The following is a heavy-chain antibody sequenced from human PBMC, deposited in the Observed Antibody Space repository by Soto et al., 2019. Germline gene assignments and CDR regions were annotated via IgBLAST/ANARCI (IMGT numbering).Heavy chain of an antibody. CDR2: MNPNSGDT. CDR3: ARGPGSSDWRFSYYYMDV. Sequence: QVQLVQSGAEVKKPGASVKVSCTFTSYDINWVRQAPGQGLEWMAWMNPNSGDTRYAQKLQGRVTMTRNTSSFTAYMEFSSLRSEDTVVYFCARGPGSSDWRFSYYYMDVWGQGTTVTVSS. CDR1: FTSYD. V-gene: IGHV1-8*01. J-gene: IGHJ6*02. D-gene: IGHD6-19*01.